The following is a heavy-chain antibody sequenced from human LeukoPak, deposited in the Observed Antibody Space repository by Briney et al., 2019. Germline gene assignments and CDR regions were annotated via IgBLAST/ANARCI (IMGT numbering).Heavy chain of an antibody. V-gene: IGHV4-34*01. J-gene: IGHJ6*02. Sequence: PSETLSLTCAVYGGSFSGYYWSWIRQPPGKGLEWIGEINHSGSTNYNPSLKSRVTISVDTSKNQFSLKLSSVTAADTAVYYCARAGRKPYCSSTSCYNYYYGMDVWGQGTTVTVSS. CDR3: ARAGRKPYCSSTSCYNYYYGMDV. D-gene: IGHD2-2*02. CDR2: INHSGST. CDR1: GGSFSGYY.